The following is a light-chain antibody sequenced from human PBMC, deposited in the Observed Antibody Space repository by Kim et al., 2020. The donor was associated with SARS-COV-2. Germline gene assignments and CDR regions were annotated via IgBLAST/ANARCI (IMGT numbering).Light chain of an antibody. CDR2: AAS. J-gene: IGKJ2*01. Sequence: SAAVGDRVTITCRASQDISSWLTWYQQKPGKAPKLLIYAASSLQSGVPSRFSGSGSGTDFTLTISSLQPEDFATYYCQQANSFPYTFGQGPKLEI. CDR1: QDISSW. CDR3: QQANSFPYT. V-gene: IGKV1-12*01.